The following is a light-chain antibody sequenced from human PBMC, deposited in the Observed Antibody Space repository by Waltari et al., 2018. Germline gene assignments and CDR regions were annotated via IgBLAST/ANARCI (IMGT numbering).Light chain of an antibody. CDR3: ATWDDSLKGVI. CDR2: SNS. V-gene: IGLV1-44*01. Sequence: QSVLTQPPSASATPGQSVTISCSGGSSNIGASTVSWYQHVPGTAPKLLIYSNSLRPSGVPGRFSGSKSVISASLAISDLQSEDEADYYCATWDDSLKGVIFGGGSKLTVL. CDR1: SSNIGAST. J-gene: IGLJ2*01.